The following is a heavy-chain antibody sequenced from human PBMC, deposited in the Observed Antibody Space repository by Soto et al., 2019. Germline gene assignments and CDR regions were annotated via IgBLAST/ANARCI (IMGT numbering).Heavy chain of an antibody. CDR1: GFTFSSYA. J-gene: IGHJ3*02. CDR2: ISYDGSNK. Sequence: GGSLRLSCAASGFTFSSYAMHWVRQAPGKGLEWVAVISYDGSNKYYADSVKGRFTISRDNSKNTLYLQMNSLRAEDTAVYYCARDWAMTTSAFDIWGQGTMVTVSS. D-gene: IGHD4-4*01. V-gene: IGHV3-30-3*01. CDR3: ARDWAMTTSAFDI.